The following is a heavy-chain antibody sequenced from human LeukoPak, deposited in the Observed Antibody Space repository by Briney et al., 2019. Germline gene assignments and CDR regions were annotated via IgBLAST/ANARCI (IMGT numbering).Heavy chain of an antibody. Sequence: GGSLRLSCAASGFTFSDYYMSWIRQAPGRGLEWVAYIGSSGSPIYYADSVKGRFTISRDNAKNSLYLQMNSLRAEDTALYYCARFGGSYYYYYMDVWGKGTTVTVSS. J-gene: IGHJ6*03. CDR3: ARFGGSYYYYYMDV. CDR1: GFTFSDYY. D-gene: IGHD1-26*01. V-gene: IGHV3-11*01. CDR2: IGSSGSPI.